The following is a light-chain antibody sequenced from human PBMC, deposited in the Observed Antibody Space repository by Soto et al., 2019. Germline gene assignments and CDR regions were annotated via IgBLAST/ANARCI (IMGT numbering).Light chain of an antibody. V-gene: IGKV4-1*01. CDR1: QNILYSFNNNNY. Sequence: DIVMTQSPDSLAVSLGERATINCKTSQNILYSFNNNNYLAWYQQKPGQPPKLLVYWASIRESGVPERFSGSGSGTDFTLTISSLQAEDVAVYFCQQYYSSPFTFGPGTRVDIK. CDR3: QQYYSSPFT. CDR2: WAS. J-gene: IGKJ3*01.